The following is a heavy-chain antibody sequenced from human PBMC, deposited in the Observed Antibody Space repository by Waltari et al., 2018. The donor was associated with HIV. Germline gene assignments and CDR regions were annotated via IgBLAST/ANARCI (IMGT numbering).Heavy chain of an antibody. CDR3: ARDPRRDPTLYYFDY. CDR2: ISSSSSYI. CDR1: GCTFSSHS. Sequence: ELQLVESGGGLVKPGGSLRLSCAASGCTFSSHSINWVRQAPGKGLEWVSSISSSSSYIYYADSVKGRFTISRDNAKNSLYLQMNSLRAEDTAVYYCARDPRRDPTLYYFDYWGQGTLVTVSS. D-gene: IGHD1-26*01. J-gene: IGHJ4*02. V-gene: IGHV3-21*01.